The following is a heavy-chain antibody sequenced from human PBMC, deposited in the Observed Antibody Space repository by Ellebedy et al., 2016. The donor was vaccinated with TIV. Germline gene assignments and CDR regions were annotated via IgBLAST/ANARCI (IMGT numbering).Heavy chain of an antibody. Sequence: ASVKVSCKASGYTFTGQYIHWVRQAPGQGLEWMGWISPDTGGTYYAQKFQGRVTMTRDTSISTIYMALTWLRSDDTAVYYCATGAPGYDFNWLDPWGQGTLDTVSS. CDR3: ATGAPGYDFNWLDP. J-gene: IGHJ5*02. V-gene: IGHV1-2*02. CDR1: GYTFTGQY. CDR2: ISPDTGGT. D-gene: IGHD3-3*01.